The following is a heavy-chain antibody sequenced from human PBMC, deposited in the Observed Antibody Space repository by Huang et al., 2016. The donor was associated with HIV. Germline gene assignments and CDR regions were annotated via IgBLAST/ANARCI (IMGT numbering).Heavy chain of an antibody. CDR1: GYMFTSYG. Sequence: QIKLVQSGAEMKNPGASVKVSCKTSGYMFTSYGMTWVRQGPGQGFEWLGMITVYHGDKKFAQKCRVRLSITTDTSSNTVYMELSSLRSDDTAVYYCAREYFSTPPVMTPLFFDYWGHGTLVSVSS. J-gene: IGHJ4*01. V-gene: IGHV1-18*04. CDR2: ITVYHGDK. CDR3: AREYFSTPPVMTPLFFDY. D-gene: IGHD2-21*02.